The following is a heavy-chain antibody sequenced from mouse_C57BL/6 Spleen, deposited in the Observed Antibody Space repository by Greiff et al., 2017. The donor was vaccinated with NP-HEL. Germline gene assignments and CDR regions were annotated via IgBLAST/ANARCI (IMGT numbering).Heavy chain of an antibody. CDR3: ARDAWFAY. CDR1: GYSITSGYY. Sequence: EVKLMESGPGLVKPSQSLSLTCSVTGYSITSGYYWNWIRQFPGNNLEWMGYISYDGSNNYNPSLKNRISITRDTSKNQFFLKLNSVTTEDTATYYCARDAWFAYWGQGTLVTVSA. CDR2: ISYDGSN. V-gene: IGHV3-6*01. J-gene: IGHJ3*01.